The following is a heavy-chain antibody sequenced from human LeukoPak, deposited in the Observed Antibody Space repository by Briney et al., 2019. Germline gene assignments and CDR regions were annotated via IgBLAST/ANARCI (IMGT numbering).Heavy chain of an antibody. Sequence: GGSLRLFCAASGFTVSSNYMSWVRQAPGKGLEWVSVIYSGGSTDYADSVKGRFTISRDNSKNTLYLQMNSLRAEDTAVYYCALQNDSSPFDYWGQGTLVTVSS. V-gene: IGHV3-53*01. CDR3: ALQNDSSPFDY. CDR2: IYSGGST. CDR1: GFTVSSNY. D-gene: IGHD3-22*01. J-gene: IGHJ4*02.